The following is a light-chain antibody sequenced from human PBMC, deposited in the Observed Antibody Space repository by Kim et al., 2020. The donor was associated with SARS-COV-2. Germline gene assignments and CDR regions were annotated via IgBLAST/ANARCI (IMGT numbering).Light chain of an antibody. CDR1: QSISNGY. CDR3: QQYDSSPTVT. J-gene: IGKJ5*01. CDR2: SAS. V-gene: IGKV3-20*01. Sequence: EIVLTQSPGTLSLFPGERATLSCRASQSISNGYLAWYQHKPGQSPRLLMHSASRRASGTPDRFSGSGSGTDLILTISRLEPEDFAVYYCQQYDSSPTVTFGQGTRLEIK.